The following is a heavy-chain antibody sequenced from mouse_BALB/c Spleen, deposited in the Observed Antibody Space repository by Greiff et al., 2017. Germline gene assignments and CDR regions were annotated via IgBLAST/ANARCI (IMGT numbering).Heavy chain of an antibody. V-gene: IGHV3-6*02. CDR1: GYSITSGYY. J-gene: IGHJ1*01. CDR3: ARWITWYFDV. Sequence: EVKLVESGPGLVIPSQSLSLTCSVTGYSITSGYYWNWIRQFPGNKLEWMGYISYDGSNNYNPSLKNRISITRDTSKNQFFLKLNSVTTEDTATYYCARWITWYFDVWGAGTTVTVSS. D-gene: IGHD2-4*01. CDR2: ISYDGSN.